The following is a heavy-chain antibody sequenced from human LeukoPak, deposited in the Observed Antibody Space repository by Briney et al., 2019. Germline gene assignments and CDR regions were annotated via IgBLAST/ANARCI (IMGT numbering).Heavy chain of an antibody. D-gene: IGHD2-21*02. J-gene: IGHJ3*02. Sequence: KPGEPLKISCKGSGYSFTSYWIGWVRPMPGKGLEWMGIIYPGDSDTRYSPSFQGQVTISADKSISTAYLQWSSLKASDTAMYYCARRVVVTTYDAFDIWGQGTMVTVSS. CDR3: ARRVVVTTYDAFDI. CDR2: IYPGDSDT. V-gene: IGHV5-51*01. CDR1: GYSFTSYW.